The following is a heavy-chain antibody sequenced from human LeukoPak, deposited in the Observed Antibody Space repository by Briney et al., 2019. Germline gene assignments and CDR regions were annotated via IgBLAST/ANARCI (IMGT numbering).Heavy chain of an antibody. J-gene: IGHJ5*02. D-gene: IGHD5-18*01. CDR1: GSTFTGYY. CDR3: ASGYSYGLAWFDP. V-gene: IGHV1-2*02. CDR2: INPNSGGT. Sequence: ASVKVCFKSSGSTFTGYYMHWVRQAPGQGLEGMGGINPNSGGTNYAQKCQVRVTMTRDTSISTAYMELSRLRSDDTAVYYCASGYSYGLAWFDPWGQGTLVTVSS.